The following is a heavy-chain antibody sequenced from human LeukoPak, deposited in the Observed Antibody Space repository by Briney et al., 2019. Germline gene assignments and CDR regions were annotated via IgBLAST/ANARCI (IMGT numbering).Heavy chain of an antibody. CDR1: GFTFSSYW. J-gene: IGHJ4*02. CDR3: ARDDSTGRRNFDY. V-gene: IGHV3-74*01. D-gene: IGHD1-1*01. CDR2: IASDGSST. Sequence: GGSLRLSCAASGFTFSSYWMNWVRQVPGKGLVWVSRIASDGSSTTYADSVKGRFSISRDNAKNTLYLQMNSLRAEDTAVYYCARDDSTGRRNFDYWGQGTLVTVSS.